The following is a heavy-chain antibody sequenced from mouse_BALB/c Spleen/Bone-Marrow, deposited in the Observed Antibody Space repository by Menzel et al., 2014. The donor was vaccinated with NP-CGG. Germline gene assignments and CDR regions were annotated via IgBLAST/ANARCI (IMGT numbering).Heavy chain of an antibody. CDR3: ARLNYYGNSFV. CDR1: RFDFSRYW. V-gene: IGHV4-1*02. Sequence: EVQLVESGGGLVQPGGSLKLSCAASRFDFSRYWMSWVRQAPGKGLEWIGEINPDSSTINYTPSLKDKFIISRDNAKNTLYLQMSKVRSEDTAVYYCARLNYYGNSFVWGAGTTVTVSS. CDR2: INPDSSTI. J-gene: IGHJ1*01. D-gene: IGHD1-1*01.